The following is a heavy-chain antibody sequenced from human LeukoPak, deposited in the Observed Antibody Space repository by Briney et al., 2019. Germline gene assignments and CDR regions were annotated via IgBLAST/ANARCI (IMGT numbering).Heavy chain of an antibody. CDR2: ISNGGDYT. D-gene: IGHD2-15*01. CDR3: AKEKKSGGWPIDY. CDR1: GFTFSTYA. J-gene: IGHJ4*02. V-gene: IGHV3-23*01. Sequence: GGSLRLSCTASGFTFSTYAMSWVRQAPGKGLEWASGISNGGDYTYYADSVKGRFTISRDNSKNTLYLQMNSLRADDTAVYHCAKEKKSGGWPIDYWGQGALVTVSS.